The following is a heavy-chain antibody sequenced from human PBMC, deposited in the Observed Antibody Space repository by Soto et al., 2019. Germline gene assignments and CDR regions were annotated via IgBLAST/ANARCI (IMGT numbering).Heavy chain of an antibody. Sequence: PGESLKISCKGSGYSFTTYWIGWVRQMPGKGLEWMGIIFPGDSDTRYSLSFQGQVTLSVDKSINSAYLQWSSLKASDTAVYYCARHANSWVASGWYNPTYYYYGMDVWGQGTTVTVSS. CDR2: IFPGDSDT. V-gene: IGHV5-51*01. CDR1: GYSFTTYW. J-gene: IGHJ6*02. D-gene: IGHD6-13*01. CDR3: ARHANSWVASGWYNPTYYYYGMDV.